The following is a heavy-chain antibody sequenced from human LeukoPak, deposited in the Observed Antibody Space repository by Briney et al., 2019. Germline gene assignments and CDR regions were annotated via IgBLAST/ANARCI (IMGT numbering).Heavy chain of an antibody. CDR2: INPNSGNT. CDR1: GYTFTGYY. J-gene: IGHJ3*02. Sequence: GGSLRLSCAASGYTFTGYYMHWVRQAPGQGLEWMGWINPNSGNTNYSQKFQGRVSMTRDTSINTAYMELSRLTSDDTAVYYCARDLYSSGWTDAFDIWGQGTMVTVSS. V-gene: IGHV1-2*02. CDR3: ARDLYSSGWTDAFDI. D-gene: IGHD6-19*01.